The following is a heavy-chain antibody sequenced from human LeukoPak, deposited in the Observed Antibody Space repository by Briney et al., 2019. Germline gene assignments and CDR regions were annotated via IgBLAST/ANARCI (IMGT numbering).Heavy chain of an antibody. D-gene: IGHD3-16*02. CDR1: GFTFSSYS. Sequence: GGSLRLSCAASGFTFSSYSVNWVRQAPGKGLEWVSYISSSSTIYYADSVKGRFTISRDNAKNSLYLQMNSLRAEDTAVYYCARDYYVWESYRYSATDYWGQGTLVTVSS. CDR3: ARDYYVWESYRYSATDY. CDR2: ISSSSTI. J-gene: IGHJ4*02. V-gene: IGHV3-48*01.